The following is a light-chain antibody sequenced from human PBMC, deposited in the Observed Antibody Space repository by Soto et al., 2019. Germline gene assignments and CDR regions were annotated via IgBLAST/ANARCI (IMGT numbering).Light chain of an antibody. J-gene: IGKJ4*01. CDR2: KAA. V-gene: IGKV1-5*03. CDR1: QSISSW. CDR3: QQYNSYPPLT. Sequence: DIQMTQSPSTLSASVGDRVTITCRASQSISSWLAWYQQKPGKAPKLLLYKAASLESGVPSRFSGSGSGTEFTLTISSLQPDELATYYCQQYNSYPPLTFGGGTKVEIK.